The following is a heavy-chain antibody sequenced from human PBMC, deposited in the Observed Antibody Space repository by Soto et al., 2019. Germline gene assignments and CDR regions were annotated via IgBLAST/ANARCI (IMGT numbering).Heavy chain of an antibody. V-gene: IGHV5-51*01. CDR2: IYPGDSDT. D-gene: IGHD3-22*01. Sequence: GESLKVSWKGSGYSLTSYWIGWVRQMPGKGLEWMGIIYPGDSDTRYSPSFQGQITISADKSISTAYLQWSSLKASETAMYSCARQKDFYYDSSGYGAFHIWGQGTMVTVSS. CDR3: ARQKDFYYDSSGYGAFHI. CDR1: GYSLTSYW. J-gene: IGHJ3*02.